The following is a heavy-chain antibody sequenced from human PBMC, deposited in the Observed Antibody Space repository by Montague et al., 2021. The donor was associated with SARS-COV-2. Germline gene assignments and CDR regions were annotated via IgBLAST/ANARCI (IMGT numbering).Heavy chain of an antibody. CDR1: GGSFSDYK. Sequence: SETLSLTCAVYGGSFSDYKWTWIRQSPGKGLEWLGQISHSGSANYNPSLKSRVTISVDTAKNQFSLKSTTVNVADTAVDYCTRGAPGYWGQGTLVTVSS. V-gene: IGHV4-34*01. CDR3: TRGAPGY. J-gene: IGHJ4*02. CDR2: ISHSGSA.